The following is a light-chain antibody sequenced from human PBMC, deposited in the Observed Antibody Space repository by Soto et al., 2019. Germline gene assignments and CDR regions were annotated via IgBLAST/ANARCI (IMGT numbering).Light chain of an antibody. V-gene: IGLV2-14*01. Sequence: QSVLTQPASVSVSPGQSITISCTGTSSDIGGYIYVSLYQQHPGKAPKLMIYEGSKRPSGVSNRFSGSKSGNTASLTISGLQAEDEADYYCSSFSSSTTLYVFGTGTKVTVL. CDR2: EGS. CDR3: SSFSSSTTLYV. CDR1: SSDIGGYIY. J-gene: IGLJ1*01.